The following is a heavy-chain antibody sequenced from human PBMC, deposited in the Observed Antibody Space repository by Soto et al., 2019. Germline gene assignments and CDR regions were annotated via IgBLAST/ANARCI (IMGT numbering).Heavy chain of an antibody. CDR1: GFTFSSYA. D-gene: IGHD3-9*01. Sequence: WGSLRLSCAASGFTFSSYAMHWFRQAPGKGLEWVAVISYDGSNKYYADSVKGRFTISRDNSKNTLYLQMNSLRAEDTAVYYGASFDWYEPTDSDDWGQRNLVPVPS. J-gene: IGHJ4*02. CDR3: ASFDWYEPTDSDD. CDR2: ISYDGSNK. V-gene: IGHV3-30-3*01.